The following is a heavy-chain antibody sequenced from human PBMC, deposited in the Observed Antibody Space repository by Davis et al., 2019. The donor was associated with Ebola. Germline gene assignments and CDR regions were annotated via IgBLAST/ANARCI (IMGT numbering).Heavy chain of an antibody. CDR3: ATKITFGGVIETDAFDI. V-gene: IGHV3-9*01. D-gene: IGHD3-16*02. CDR2: ISWNSGSI. J-gene: IGHJ3*02. Sequence: GGSLRLSCAASGFTFDDYAMHWVRQAPGKGLEWVSGISWNSGSIGYADSVKGRFTISRDNAKNSLYLQMNSLRAEDTAVYYCATKITFGGVIETDAFDIWGQGTMVTVSS. CDR1: GFTFDDYA.